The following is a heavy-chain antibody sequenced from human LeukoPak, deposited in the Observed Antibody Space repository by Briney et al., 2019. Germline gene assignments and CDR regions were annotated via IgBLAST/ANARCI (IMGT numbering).Heavy chain of an antibody. CDR3: AKGQRDDYYDSSGYYPNFFDF. CDR2: IRYDASNK. Sequence: GGSLRLSCAASGFTFSSYGVHWVRQAPGKGLDWVAFIRYDASNKYYADSVKGRFTISRDNSKNTLYLQMNSLRGEDTAVYYCAKGQRDDYYDSSGYYPNFFDFWGQGTLVTVSS. CDR1: GFTFSSYG. D-gene: IGHD3-22*01. V-gene: IGHV3-30*02. J-gene: IGHJ4*02.